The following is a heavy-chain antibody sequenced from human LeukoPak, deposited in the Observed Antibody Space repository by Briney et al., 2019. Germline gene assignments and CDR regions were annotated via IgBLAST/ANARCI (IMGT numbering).Heavy chain of an antibody. CDR3: ARDRVELGWGAFEI. CDR2: INHSGST. Sequence: KTSETLSLTCAVYGGPFSGYYWSWIRQPPGKGLEWIGEINHSGSTNYNPSLKSRVTISVDTSKNQFSLKLSSVTAADTAVYYCARDRVELGWGAFEIWGQGTMVTVSS. J-gene: IGHJ3*02. CDR1: GGPFSGYY. D-gene: IGHD7-27*01. V-gene: IGHV4-34*01.